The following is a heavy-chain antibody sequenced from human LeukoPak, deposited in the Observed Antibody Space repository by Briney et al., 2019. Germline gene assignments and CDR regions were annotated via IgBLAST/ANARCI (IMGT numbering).Heavy chain of an antibody. J-gene: IGHJ4*02. Sequence: ASVKVSCKTSGYTFSNYGVGWVRQAPGQGLEWMGWINPNSGGTNYAQKFQGWVTMTRDTSISTAYMELSRLRSDDTAVYYCARTEYYDFWSGNFDYWGQGTLVTVSS. CDR2: INPNSGGT. CDR3: ARTEYYDFWSGNFDY. CDR1: GYTFSNYG. V-gene: IGHV1-2*04. D-gene: IGHD3-3*01.